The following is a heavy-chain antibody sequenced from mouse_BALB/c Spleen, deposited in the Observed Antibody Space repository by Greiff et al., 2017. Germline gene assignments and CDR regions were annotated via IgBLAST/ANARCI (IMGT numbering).Heavy chain of an antibody. V-gene: IGHV5-4*02. Sequence: EVKLMESGGGLVKPGGSLKLSCAASGFTFSDYYMYWVRQTPEKRLEWVATISDGGSYTYYPDSVKGRFTISRDNAKNNLYLQMSSLKSEDTAMYYCTREGDAWFAYWGQGTLVTVSA. CDR3: TREGDAWFAY. CDR2: ISDGGSYT. J-gene: IGHJ3*01. CDR1: GFTFSDYY.